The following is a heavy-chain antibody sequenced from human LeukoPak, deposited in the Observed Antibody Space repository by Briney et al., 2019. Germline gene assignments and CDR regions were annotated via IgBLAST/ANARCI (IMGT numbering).Heavy chain of an antibody. Sequence: PGGSLKLSCAGSGFSFNYYDMNWVRQAPGKGLEWVSSISPKSDFIYYSGSVRDRFTISRDNAENSLYLQMNSLRAEDTAVYYCARADCTSSTCYLRRSWFDPWGQGTLVTVSS. CDR2: ISPKSDFI. CDR1: GFSFNYYD. J-gene: IGHJ5*02. D-gene: IGHD2/OR15-2a*01. CDR3: ARADCTSSTCYLRRSWFDP. V-gene: IGHV3-21*01.